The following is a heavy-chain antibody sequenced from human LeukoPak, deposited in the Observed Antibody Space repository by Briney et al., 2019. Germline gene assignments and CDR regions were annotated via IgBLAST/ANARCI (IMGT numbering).Heavy chain of an antibody. CDR3: ARGGLGNFD. V-gene: IGHV3-21*01. CDR1: GFTFSRYS. CDR2: ITTSSSYI. D-gene: IGHD4-23*01. Sequence: GGSLRLSCAASGFTFSRYSMNWVRQAPGKGLEWVSSITTSSSYIYYADSVKGRFTISRDNAKSSLYLQMNSLRAEDTAVYYCARGGLGNFDWGQGTLVTVSS. J-gene: IGHJ4*02.